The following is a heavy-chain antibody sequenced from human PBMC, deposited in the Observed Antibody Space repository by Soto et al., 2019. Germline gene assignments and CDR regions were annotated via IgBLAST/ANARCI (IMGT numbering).Heavy chain of an antibody. CDR1: GFSFSTST. Sequence: GGSLRLSCAASGFSFSTSTMNWVRQAPGKGLEWVSYISSGSTTIYYADSVKGRFTISRDNGKNSLYLQMNSLRDEDTAVYYCARVRRNDASDYYGMDVWGQGTTVTVSS. D-gene: IGHD1-1*01. V-gene: IGHV3-48*02. CDR3: ARVRRNDASDYYGMDV. CDR2: ISSGSTTI. J-gene: IGHJ6*02.